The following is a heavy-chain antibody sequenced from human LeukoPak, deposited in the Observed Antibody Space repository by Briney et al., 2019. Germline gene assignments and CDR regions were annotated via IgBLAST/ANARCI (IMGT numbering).Heavy chain of an antibody. J-gene: IGHJ6*03. CDR1: GGSISSYY. Sequence: AETLSLTCTASGGSISSYYWSWIRQPPGKGLEWIGYIYYSGSTNYNPSLKSRVTISVDTSKNQFPLKLSTVTAADTAVYYCAREVSCSSTSCDYYYYYMDVWGKGTTVTVSS. CDR2: IYYSGST. V-gene: IGHV4-59*01. CDR3: AREVSCSSTSCDYYYYYMDV. D-gene: IGHD2-2*01.